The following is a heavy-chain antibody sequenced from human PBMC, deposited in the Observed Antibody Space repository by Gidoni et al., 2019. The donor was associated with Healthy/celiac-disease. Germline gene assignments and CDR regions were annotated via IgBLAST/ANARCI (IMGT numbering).Heavy chain of an antibody. V-gene: IGHV4-34*01. Sequence: QVQLQQWGAGLLKPSETLSLTRAVYGGAFSGYYWRWIRQPPGKGLEWIGEINHSGSTNYNPSLKSRVTISVDTSKNQFSLKLSSVTAADTAVYYCARSCTVWGSSWYFYHWGQGTLVTVSS. CDR3: ARSCTVWGSSWYFYH. CDR2: INHSGST. J-gene: IGHJ1*01. CDR1: GGAFSGYY. D-gene: IGHD6-13*01.